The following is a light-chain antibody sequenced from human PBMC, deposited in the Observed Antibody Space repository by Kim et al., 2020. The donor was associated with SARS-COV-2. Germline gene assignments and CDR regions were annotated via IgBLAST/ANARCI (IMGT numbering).Light chain of an antibody. Sequence: AAVGERVTITCRARQGISNYLAWYQQKPGEVPKPLIYAASALQSGVPSRFSGSGSGTDFTLTISSLQPEDVATYYCQKYDGAPWTFGQGTKVDIK. CDR2: AAS. CDR1: QGISNY. CDR3: QKYDGAPWT. J-gene: IGKJ1*01. V-gene: IGKV1-27*01.